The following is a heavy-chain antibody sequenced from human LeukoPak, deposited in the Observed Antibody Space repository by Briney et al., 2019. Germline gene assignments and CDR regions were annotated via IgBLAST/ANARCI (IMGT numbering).Heavy chain of an antibody. V-gene: IGHV3-11*01. D-gene: IGHD3-22*01. CDR3: AKASAMIVVVSKHFDY. CDR1: GFSFSDYY. J-gene: IGHJ4*02. CDR2: IRSGATTI. Sequence: GGSLRLSCEASGFSFSDYYMSWIRQPPGKGLEWIAYIRSGATTIYYADSVKGRFTISRDDAKNSLFLQMNSLRAEDTAVYYCAKASAMIVVVSKHFDYWGQGTLVTVSS.